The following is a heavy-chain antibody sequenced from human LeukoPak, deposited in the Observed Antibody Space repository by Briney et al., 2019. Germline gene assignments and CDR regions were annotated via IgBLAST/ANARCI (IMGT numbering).Heavy chain of an antibody. V-gene: IGHV3-72*01. CDR2: TRDKARGYTT. Sequence: GGSLRLSCAASGVTLSDHHMDGVRQAPGKGVEGVGRTRDKARGYTTEYAASVKGRFTISRDDSKTLVYLQMNSLRTEDTAVYFCARDGAEGDNSAFDMWGQGTVVTVSS. D-gene: IGHD3-22*01. CDR3: ARDGAEGDNSAFDM. J-gene: IGHJ3*02. CDR1: GVTLSDHH.